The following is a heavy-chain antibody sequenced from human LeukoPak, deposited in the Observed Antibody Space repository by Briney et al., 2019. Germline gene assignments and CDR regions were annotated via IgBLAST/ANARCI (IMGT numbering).Heavy chain of an antibody. CDR1: GFTFSRYG. J-gene: IGHJ6*02. CDR3: ARDLFFNWNDANNYYYYYGMDV. D-gene: IGHD1-20*01. V-gene: IGHV3-33*01. Sequence: GRSLRLSCATSGFTFSRYGVHWVRQAPGKGLEWVAVIWYDGSNKYYVDSVKGRFTISRDNSKNTLRLQMNSLRAEDTAVYYCARDLFFNWNDANNYYYYYGMDVWGQGTTVTVSS. CDR2: IWYDGSNK.